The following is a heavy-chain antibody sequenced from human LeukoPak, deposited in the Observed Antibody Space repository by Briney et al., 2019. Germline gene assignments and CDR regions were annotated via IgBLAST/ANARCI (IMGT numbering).Heavy chain of an antibody. V-gene: IGHV4-59*12. J-gene: IGHJ5*02. CDR3: ARDSVGNQGWFDP. CDR1: GGSISSYY. D-gene: IGHD1-14*01. Sequence: SETLSLTCTVSGGSISSYYWSWIRQPPGKGLEWIGYIYYSGSTNYNPSLKSRVTISVDTSKNQFSLKLSSVTAADTAVYYCARDSVGNQGWFDPWGQGTLVTVSS. CDR2: IYYSGST.